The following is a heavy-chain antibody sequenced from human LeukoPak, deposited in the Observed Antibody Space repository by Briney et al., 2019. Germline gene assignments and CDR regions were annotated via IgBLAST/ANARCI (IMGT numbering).Heavy chain of an antibody. CDR3: ARDLVTVTKGFDI. Sequence: SQTLSLTCVISGDSVSSNIAAWTWIRQSPSRGLEWLGRTYYRSRWFNEYAVSVKSRITINLDTSKNQLSLELNSVTPEDTAVYYCARDLVTVTKGFDIWGQGTMVSVSS. D-gene: IGHD4-17*01. V-gene: IGHV6-1*01. CDR1: GDSVSSNIAA. J-gene: IGHJ3*02. CDR2: TYYRSRWFN.